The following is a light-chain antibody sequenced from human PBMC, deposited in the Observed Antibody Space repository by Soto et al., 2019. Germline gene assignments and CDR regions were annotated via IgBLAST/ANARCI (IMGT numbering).Light chain of an antibody. CDR3: QHADSFPLIT. CDR2: AAS. CDR1: EDISTW. V-gene: IGKV1-12*01. J-gene: IGKJ5*01. Sequence: DIQMTQSPSSVSASVGDRVNITCRSSEDISTWLAWYQQKPGKAPKLLIYAASRLQSGVPSRFSGSGSGTDFTLTISSLQPEDFATYYCQHADSFPLITFGQGTRLEIK.